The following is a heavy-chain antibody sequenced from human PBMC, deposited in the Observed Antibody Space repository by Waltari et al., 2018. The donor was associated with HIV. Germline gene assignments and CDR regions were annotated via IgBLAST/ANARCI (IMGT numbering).Heavy chain of an antibody. CDR3: ARVWYSSSRGEPDY. CDR1: GFTFRSYS. CDR2: ISNSGSYI. Sequence: EVQLVESGGGLVKPGGSLRLSCVVSGFTFRSYSMNWVRQAPGKGLECVSSISNSGSYIYDADSLKGRFTIPRDNAKNSLYLQMNSLRAEDTAVYYCARVWYSSSRGEPDYWGQGALVTVSS. D-gene: IGHD6-13*01. J-gene: IGHJ4*02. V-gene: IGHV3-21*01.